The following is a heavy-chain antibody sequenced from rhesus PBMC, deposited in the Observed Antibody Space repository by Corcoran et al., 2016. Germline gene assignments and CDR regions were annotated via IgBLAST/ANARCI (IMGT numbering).Heavy chain of an antibody. V-gene: IGHV3-54*02. J-gene: IGHJ4*01. Sequence: EVQLVESGGGLVQPGGSLRLSCAASGFPFNTYVFHGVRQAPGKGQDWVAVIASEGTRKSCEDSVKDRFTISRDNSKNVLYLQMNNLKLDDTALYYCTRFDYWGRGVRVTVSS. CDR2: IASEGTRK. CDR1: GFPFNTYV. CDR3: TRFDY.